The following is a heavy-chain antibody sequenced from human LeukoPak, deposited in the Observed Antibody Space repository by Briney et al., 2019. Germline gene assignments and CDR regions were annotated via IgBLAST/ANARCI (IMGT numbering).Heavy chain of an antibody. CDR1: GFTFSDYY. Sequence: GGSLRLSCAGSGFTFSDYYMSWIRQAPGKGLEWVSYISSSGSTIYYADSVKGRFTISRDNAKNSLYLQMNSLRAEDTAVYYCASDYYDSSGYPRDYWGQGTLVTVSS. J-gene: IGHJ4*02. D-gene: IGHD3-22*01. V-gene: IGHV3-11*01. CDR2: ISSSGSTI. CDR3: ASDYYDSSGYPRDY.